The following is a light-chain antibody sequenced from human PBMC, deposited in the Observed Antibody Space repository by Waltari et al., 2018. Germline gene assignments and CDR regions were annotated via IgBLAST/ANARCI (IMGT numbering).Light chain of an antibody. CDR3: LQHNTYPLT. CDR1: QAIRND. V-gene: IGKV1-17*01. CDR2: AAS. J-gene: IGKJ4*01. Sequence: DIQMIQSPSSLSVSVGDSVTIACRASQAIRNDLGWFQQKPGKAPRRLIYAASRLQSGVPSRFSGSGSGTQFTLTISSLQPEDFATYYCLQHNTYPLTFGGGTKVEI.